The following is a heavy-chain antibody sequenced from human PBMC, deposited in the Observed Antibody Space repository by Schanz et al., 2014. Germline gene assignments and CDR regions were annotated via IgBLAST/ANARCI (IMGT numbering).Heavy chain of an antibody. D-gene: IGHD6-13*01. CDR3: AREQIMAAAGLVDY. Sequence: VQLVESGGGLVKPGGSLRLSCTASGFAFSSYSMNWVRQAPGKGLEWVSYISGTTTYTNYADSVKGRFTISRDNAKNSLYLQMNSLRAEDTAVYYCAREQIMAAAGLVDYWGHGTLXTVSS. J-gene: IGHJ4*01. CDR1: GFAFSSYS. V-gene: IGHV3-21*05. CDR2: ISGTTTYT.